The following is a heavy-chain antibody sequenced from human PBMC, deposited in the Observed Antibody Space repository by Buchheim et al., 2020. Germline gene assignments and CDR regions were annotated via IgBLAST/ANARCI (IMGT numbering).Heavy chain of an antibody. J-gene: IGHJ4*02. Sequence: EVQLLESGGGLVQPGGSLRLSCAASEFTFSSYAMSWVRQAPGKGLEWVSAISGSGGSTYYADSVKGRFPIPRNNSKNTLYLQMNSLRAEDTAVYYCAKDALWEPQTPGYYFDYWGQGTL. D-gene: IGHD1-26*01. CDR3: AKDALWEPQTPGYYFDY. CDR1: EFTFSSYA. V-gene: IGHV3-23*01. CDR2: ISGSGGST.